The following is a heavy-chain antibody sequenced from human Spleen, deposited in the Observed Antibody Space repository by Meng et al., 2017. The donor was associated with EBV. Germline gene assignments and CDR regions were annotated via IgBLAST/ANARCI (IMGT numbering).Heavy chain of an antibody. D-gene: IGHD5-24*01. CDR1: GYTFTAYY. Sequence: PLGQSGDEMKKPGASVKVSCKASGYTFTAYYLHWVRQAPGQGLEWVGRINPKSGDTDSGEKFQGRVTMTRDTSISTAYMELSRLKSDDTALYYCARGWLAPFDWWGQGTLVTASS. CDR3: ARGWLAPFDW. CDR2: INPKSGDT. J-gene: IGHJ4*02. V-gene: IGHV1-2*06.